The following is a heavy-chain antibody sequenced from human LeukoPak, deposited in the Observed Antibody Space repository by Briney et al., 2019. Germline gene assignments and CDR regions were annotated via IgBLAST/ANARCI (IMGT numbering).Heavy chain of an antibody. CDR1: GYTFTTYW. J-gene: IGHJ4*02. V-gene: IGHV5-51*01. Sequence: PGESLKISCQGSGYTFTTYWIGWVRHMPGKGLEWMGIIYPGDSDPRYSPSFQGQVTISADKSISTAYLQWSSLKASDSAMYYCVRHGLGSSWFGFDYWGQGTLVSVSS. CDR3: VRHGLGSSWFGFDY. D-gene: IGHD6-13*01. CDR2: IYPGDSDP.